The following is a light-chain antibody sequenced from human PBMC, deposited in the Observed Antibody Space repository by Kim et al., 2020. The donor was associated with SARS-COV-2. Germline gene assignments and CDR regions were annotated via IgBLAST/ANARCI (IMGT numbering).Light chain of an antibody. Sequence: QTATLTCIGNSNNVGDQGAAWLQQHQGHPPKLLSYRNNNRPSGISERLSASKSGNTASLTITGLQPEDEADYYCSAWDSGLNAWVFGGGTQLTVL. J-gene: IGLJ3*02. CDR1: SNNVGDQG. V-gene: IGLV10-54*01. CDR3: SAWDSGLNAWV. CDR2: RNN.